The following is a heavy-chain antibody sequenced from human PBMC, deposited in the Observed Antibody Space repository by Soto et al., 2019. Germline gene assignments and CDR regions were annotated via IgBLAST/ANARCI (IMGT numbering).Heavy chain of an antibody. CDR3: TKGPHYSSSPSCYRGYYYYGMDV. V-gene: IGHV3-49*04. J-gene: IGHJ6*02. CDR2: IRSKAYGGTT. D-gene: IGHD2-2*01. Sequence: GGCLRLSCTASGFTFGDYAMSWVGQARGKGLGWVGFIRSKAYGGTTEYAASVKGRFTISRDESKSIASLQMNSLKTEDTAVYYCTKGPHYSSSPSCYRGYYYYGMDVVDQGTTVTISS. CDR1: GFTFGDYA.